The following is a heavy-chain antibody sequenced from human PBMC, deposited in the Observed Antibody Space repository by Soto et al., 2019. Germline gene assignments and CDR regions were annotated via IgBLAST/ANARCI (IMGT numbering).Heavy chain of an antibody. CDR1: GFTFSNYA. CDR3: AKDLIRGDGYIDFDY. V-gene: IGHV3-23*01. D-gene: IGHD3-10*01. CDR2: IFAGGGST. Sequence: GGSLRLSCAPSGFTFSNYAMFWVRQAPGKGLEWVSTIFAGGGSTYYADSVKGRFTISRDNPKNILFLQMDSLRAEDTAVYFCAKDLIRGDGYIDFDYWGQGTLVTVSS. J-gene: IGHJ4*02.